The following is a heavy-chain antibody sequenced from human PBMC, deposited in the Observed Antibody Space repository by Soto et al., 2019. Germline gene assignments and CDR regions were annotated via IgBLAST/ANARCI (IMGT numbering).Heavy chain of an antibody. J-gene: IGHJ3*02. CDR1: GFTFSSYA. Sequence: EVQLLESGGGLVQPGGSLRLSCAASGFTFSSYAMSWVRQAPGKGLEWVSAISGSGGSTYYADSVKGRFTISRDNAKNTLYLQMNGLRAEDTAVNYCAKPTFKKVPDANGAAFDIWGEGTMVTVSS. CDR2: ISGSGGST. D-gene: IGHD2-2*01. V-gene: IGHV3-23*01. CDR3: AKPTFKKVPDANGAAFDI.